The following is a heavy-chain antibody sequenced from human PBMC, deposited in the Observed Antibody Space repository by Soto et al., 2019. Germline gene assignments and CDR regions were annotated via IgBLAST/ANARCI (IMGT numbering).Heavy chain of an antibody. CDR2: INPKSGGT. CDR1: GYSFTDYH. Sequence: ASVKVSCKASGYSFTDYHIHWVRQAPGQGLEWLGRINPKSGGTSTAQKFQGWVTMTRDTSISTAYMELSRLRSDDTAVYYCARDRGYSRLLPYFDNVYYIDYWGQGTLVTVS. J-gene: IGHJ4*02. CDR3: ARDRGYSRLLPYFDNVYYIDY. V-gene: IGHV1-2*04. D-gene: IGHD3-9*01.